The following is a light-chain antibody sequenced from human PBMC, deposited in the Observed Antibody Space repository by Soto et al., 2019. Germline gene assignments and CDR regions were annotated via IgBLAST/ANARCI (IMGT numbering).Light chain of an antibody. CDR2: DAS. Sequence: DIQMTQSPSTLSASVGDRVTITCRASQSISSWLAWYQQKPGQAPKLLIYDASSLESGVPSRFSGSGSGTVFTLTISSLQPDDFATYYCQQYNSYPLTFGGGTKVEIK. CDR3: QQYNSYPLT. J-gene: IGKJ4*01. V-gene: IGKV1-5*01. CDR1: QSISSW.